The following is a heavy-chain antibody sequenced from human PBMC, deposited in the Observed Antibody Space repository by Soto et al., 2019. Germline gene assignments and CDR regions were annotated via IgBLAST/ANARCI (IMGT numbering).Heavy chain of an antibody. V-gene: IGHV1-2*04. CDR2: INPKSGGT. Sequence: GASVKVSCKASGYSFTDYHIHWVRQAPGQGLEWLGRINPKSGGTSTAQKFQGWVTMTTDTSISTASMELTRLTSDDTAIYYCARLRGYSGYDSFDYWGQGTLVTVSS. J-gene: IGHJ4*02. CDR3: ARLRGYSGYDSFDY. CDR1: GYSFTDYH. D-gene: IGHD5-12*01.